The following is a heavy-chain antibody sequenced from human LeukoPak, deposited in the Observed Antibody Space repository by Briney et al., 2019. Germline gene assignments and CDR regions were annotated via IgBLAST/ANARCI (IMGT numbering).Heavy chain of an antibody. J-gene: IGHJ4*02. D-gene: IGHD1-26*01. V-gene: IGHV3-30-3*01. CDR1: GFTFSSYA. Sequence: PGGSLRLSCAASGFTFSSYAMHWVRQAPGKGLEWVAVISYDGSNKYYADSVKGRFTISRDNSKNTLYLQMNSLRAEDTAVYYCAREWELLLFDYWGQGNLVTVSS. CDR2: ISYDGSNK. CDR3: AREWELLLFDY.